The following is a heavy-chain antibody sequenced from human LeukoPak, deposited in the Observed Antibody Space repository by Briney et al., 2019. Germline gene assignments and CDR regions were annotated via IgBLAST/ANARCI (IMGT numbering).Heavy chain of an antibody. CDR1: GFTFSTYA. CDR3: AKRSRTEYYFDS. Sequence: GGSLRLSCGASGFTFSTYAMTWVRQAPGKGLEWVSSISAGGGGTSNANSVKGRFTISRDNSKNTLYLQMNSLTAEDTAVYYCAKRSRTEYYFDSWGQGTLVTVSS. V-gene: IGHV3-23*01. J-gene: IGHJ4*02. CDR2: ISAGGGGT.